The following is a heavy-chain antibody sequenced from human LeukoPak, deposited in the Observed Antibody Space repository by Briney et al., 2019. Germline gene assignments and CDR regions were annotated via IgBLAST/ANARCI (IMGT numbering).Heavy chain of an antibody. J-gene: IGHJ4*02. V-gene: IGHV4-59*01. Sequence: PSETLSLTCTVSGGSINNYYWTWIRQPPGKGLEWIGYIYDSGSTNYNPSLKSRVTISVDTSKNQFSLRLSSVTAADTAVYYCARARSRWTFDYWGQGTLVTVSS. CDR3: ARARSRWTFDY. D-gene: IGHD6-19*01. CDR2: IYDSGST. CDR1: GGSINNYY.